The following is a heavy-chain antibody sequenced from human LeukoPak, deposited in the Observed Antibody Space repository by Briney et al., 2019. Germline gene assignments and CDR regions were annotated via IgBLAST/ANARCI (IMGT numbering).Heavy chain of an antibody. J-gene: IGHJ4*02. CDR3: VRGCGRSACPYYLDY. CDR2: IKQDGSDK. Sequence: GGSLRLSCAASGFTLSTNGTRCVRQAPGMWLEWVASIKQDGSDKIHVDSVEGRFTISRDNAKNSLFLQMDSLTAEDTAVYYCVRGCGRSACPYYLDYWGQGTHVTVSS. V-gene: IGHV3-7*03. D-gene: IGHD3-3*01. CDR1: GFTLSTNG.